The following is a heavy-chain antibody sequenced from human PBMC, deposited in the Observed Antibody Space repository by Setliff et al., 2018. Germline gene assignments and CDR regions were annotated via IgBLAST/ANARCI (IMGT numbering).Heavy chain of an antibody. CDR3: ARSRSNFWSGYFNWFDP. CDR1: GYSFTSYW. V-gene: IGHV5-51*01. D-gene: IGHD3-3*01. CDR2: IYPGDSDT. Sequence: GESLKISCNGSGYSFTSYWIGWVRQMPGKGLEWMGIIYPGDSDTRYSPSFQGQATISADKSISTAYLQWSSLKASDTAMYYCARSRSNFWSGYFNWFDPWGQGTLVTVSS. J-gene: IGHJ5*02.